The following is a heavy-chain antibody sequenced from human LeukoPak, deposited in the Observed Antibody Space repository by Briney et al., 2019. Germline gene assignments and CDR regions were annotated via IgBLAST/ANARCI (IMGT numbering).Heavy chain of an antibody. J-gene: IGHJ4*02. CDR2: IGTRSRHI. CDR3: APRGAHGY. V-gene: IGHV3-21*01. CDR1: GFSLTDYS. Sequence: GGSLTLSCAVSGFSLTDYSMNWIRQAPGEGREWVSSIGTRSRHIYYAESVKGRFTISRDNATHSVYLQMNSLGVEDAGVYYCAPRGAHGYWGQGTLVTVSS. D-gene: IGHD4/OR15-4a*01.